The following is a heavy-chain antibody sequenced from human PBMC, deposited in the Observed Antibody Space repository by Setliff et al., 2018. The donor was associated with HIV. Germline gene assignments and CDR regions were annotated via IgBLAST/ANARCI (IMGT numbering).Heavy chain of an antibody. V-gene: IGHV4-59*08. CDR1: GGSIRSYY. J-gene: IGHJ5*02. CDR2: IYYSGTT. Sequence: TLSLTCTVSGGSIRSYYWSWIRQSPGKGLEWIGYIYYSGTTNYNPSLKSRVTISLDTSKNQFSLRLSSVTAADTAVYYCARQHGIYNSWSGYYRDPGNWFDPWGQGTQVTVSS. CDR3: ARQHGIYNSWSGYYRDPGNWFDP. D-gene: IGHD3-3*01.